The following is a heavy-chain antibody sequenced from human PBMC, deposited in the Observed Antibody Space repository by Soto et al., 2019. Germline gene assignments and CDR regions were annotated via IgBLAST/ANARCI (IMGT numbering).Heavy chain of an antibody. Sequence: ASVKVSCKASGGTFSSYAISWVRQAPGQGLEWMGGIIPIFGTANYAQKFQGRVTITADESTSTAYMELSSLRSEDTAVYYCAREPPIMVRGWPSAGHSKAGGMDVWGQGTTVTVSS. CDR2: IIPIFGTA. V-gene: IGHV1-69*13. CDR1: GGTFSSYA. J-gene: IGHJ6*02. CDR3: AREPPIMVRGWPSAGHSKAGGMDV. D-gene: IGHD3-10*01.